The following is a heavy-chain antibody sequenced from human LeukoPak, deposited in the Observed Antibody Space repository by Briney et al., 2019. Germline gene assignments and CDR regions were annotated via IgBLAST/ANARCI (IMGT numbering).Heavy chain of an antibody. D-gene: IGHD4-23*01. V-gene: IGHV4-61*02. J-gene: IGHJ4*02. CDR3: ARGLVYGGSDY. CDR2: IYTSGST. Sequence: SETLSLTCTVSGGSISSGSYYWSWIRQPAGKGLEWIGRIYTSGSTNYNPSLKSRVTISVDASKNQFSLKLSSVTAADTAVYYCARGLVYGGSDYWGQGTLVTVSS. CDR1: GGSISSGSYY.